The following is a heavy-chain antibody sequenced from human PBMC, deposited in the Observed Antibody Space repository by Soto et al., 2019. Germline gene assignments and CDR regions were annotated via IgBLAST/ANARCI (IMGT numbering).Heavy chain of an antibody. D-gene: IGHD3-9*01. J-gene: IGHJ6*02. CDR2: VSTNGAT. CDR1: DDFISSYY. Sequence: PSYTLSLTCTVSDDFISSYYWNWIRQPAGKGLEWIGRVSTNGATNYNPSLESRVTMSVDTSKNQFSLKLTSVTAADTAVYFCARADYEILTGSYAMDVWGQGTTVTASS. CDR3: ARADYEILTGSYAMDV. V-gene: IGHV4-4*07.